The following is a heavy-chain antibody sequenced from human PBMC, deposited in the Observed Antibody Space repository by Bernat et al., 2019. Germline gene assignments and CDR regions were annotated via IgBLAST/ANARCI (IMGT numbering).Heavy chain of an antibody. CDR2: INPSGGST. J-gene: IGHJ2*01. Sequence: QVQLVQSGAEVKKPGASVKVSCKASGYTFTSYYMHWVRQAPGQGLEWMGIINPSGGSTSYAQKFQGRVTMTRDTSTSTVYMELSSLRSEDTAVYYCARDHATVTTYTPHWYFDLWGRGTLVTVPS. CDR3: ARDHATVTTYTPHWYFDL. CDR1: GYTFTSYY. D-gene: IGHD4-17*01. V-gene: IGHV1-46*01.